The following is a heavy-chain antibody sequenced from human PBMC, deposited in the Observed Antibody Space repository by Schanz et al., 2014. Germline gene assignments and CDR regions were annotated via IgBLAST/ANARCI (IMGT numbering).Heavy chain of an antibody. Sequence: EVQLVESGGGLVQPGGSLRLSCAASGFTFSSYAMSWVRQVPGKGLVWVSRIKSDGSSTSYADSVKGRFTISRDNAKNTLYLQMNSLRAEDTAVYYCARPALWFGDNCFDPWGQGTLVTVSS. CDR2: IKSDGSST. J-gene: IGHJ5*02. CDR3: ARPALWFGDNCFDP. V-gene: IGHV3-74*02. D-gene: IGHD3-10*01. CDR1: GFTFSSYA.